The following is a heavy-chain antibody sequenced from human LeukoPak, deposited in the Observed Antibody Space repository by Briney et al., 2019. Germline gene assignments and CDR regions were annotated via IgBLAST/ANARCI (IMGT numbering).Heavy chain of an antibody. J-gene: IGHJ4*02. D-gene: IGHD2-2*01. V-gene: IGHV4-39*01. CDR3: ARHGNVVVVPAAKGFDY. Sequence: PSETLSLTCTVSGGSFSGSNYFWVWTRQPPGEGLEWIGSIYYSGNSYYNPSLKSRVTISVDTSKNHCSLKLRSVMAADTAVYYCARHGNVVVVPAAKGFDYWGQGTQVTVSS. CDR2: IYYSGNS. CDR1: GGSFSGSNYF.